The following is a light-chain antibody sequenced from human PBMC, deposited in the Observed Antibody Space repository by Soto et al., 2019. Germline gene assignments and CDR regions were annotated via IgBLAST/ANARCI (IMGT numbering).Light chain of an antibody. CDR3: QQYPSFSRT. CDR1: QSISNW. Sequence: DIQMTQSPSTLSASVGDRVTITCRASQSISNWLAWYQQKPGEAPNLLIYKASNLDSGVPSRFSGSGSGTGFTLTISSLQPGDFATYYCQQYPSFSRTFGQGTKVDIK. V-gene: IGKV1-5*03. CDR2: KAS. J-gene: IGKJ1*01.